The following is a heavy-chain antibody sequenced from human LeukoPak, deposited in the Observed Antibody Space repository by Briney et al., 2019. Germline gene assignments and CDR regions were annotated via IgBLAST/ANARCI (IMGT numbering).Heavy chain of an antibody. Sequence: SVKVSCKASGGTFSSYAISWVRQAPGQGLEWMGGIIPIFGTANYAQKFQGRVTITADESTSTAYMELSSLRSEDTALYYCARDRASAGGFDYWGQGTLVTVSS. V-gene: IGHV1-69*01. D-gene: IGHD2-15*01. CDR3: ARDRASAGGFDY. J-gene: IGHJ4*02. CDR1: GGTFSSYA. CDR2: IIPIFGTA.